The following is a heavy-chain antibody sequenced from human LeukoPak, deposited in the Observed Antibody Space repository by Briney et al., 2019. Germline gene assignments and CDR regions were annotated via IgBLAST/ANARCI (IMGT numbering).Heavy chain of an antibody. CDR2: IYTSGST. CDR1: GGSISSGSYY. J-gene: IGHJ3*02. D-gene: IGHD2-15*01. Sequence: PSETLSLTCSVSGGSISSGSYYWSWIRQPAGTGLEWIGRIYTSGSTNYNPSLKSRVTMSVDTSKNQFSLKLSSVTAADTAVYYCARHIPGGVVANAFDIWGQGTMVTVSA. CDR3: ARHIPGGVVANAFDI. V-gene: IGHV4-61*02.